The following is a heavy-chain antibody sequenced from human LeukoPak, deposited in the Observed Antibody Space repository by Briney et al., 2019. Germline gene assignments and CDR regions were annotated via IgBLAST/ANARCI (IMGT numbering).Heavy chain of an antibody. CDR1: GFSLSSYW. Sequence: GGSLRLSCVLSGFSLSSYWMNWVRQPPGKGLEWLAIITPDGSEKFYADSVRGRFPISRDNAKNSLYLQLSSLRADDTAVYYCARGGSWSWYNWGEGTRVTVSS. CDR3: ARGGSWSWYN. D-gene: IGHD1-1*01. J-gene: IGHJ4*02. CDR2: ITPDGSEK. V-gene: IGHV3-7*01.